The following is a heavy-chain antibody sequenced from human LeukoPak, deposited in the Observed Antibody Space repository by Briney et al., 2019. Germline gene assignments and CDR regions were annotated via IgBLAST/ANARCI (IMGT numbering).Heavy chain of an antibody. J-gene: IGHJ6*04. D-gene: IGHD3-10*02. Sequence: GGSLRLSCEASGFTFSNYSMNWVRQAPGKGLEWVSYIRSSSSTIYYADSVKGRFTISRDNAKNSLYLQMNSLRAEDTAVYYCAELGITMIGGVWGKGTTVTISS. CDR3: AELGITMIGGV. V-gene: IGHV3-48*04. CDR2: IRSSSSTI. CDR1: GFTFSNYS.